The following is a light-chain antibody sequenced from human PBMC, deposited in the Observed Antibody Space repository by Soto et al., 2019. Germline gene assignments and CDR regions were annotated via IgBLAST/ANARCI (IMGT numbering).Light chain of an antibody. CDR2: GNS. CDR3: QYFDSSLSGVV. J-gene: IGLJ2*01. CDR1: SSNIGAGYD. Sequence: QSVLTQPPSVSGAPGQRVTISCTGSSSNIGAGYDVHWYQQLPGTAPKLIIYGNSNRPSGVPDRFSGSKSGTSASLAITGLQAEDEADYYCQYFDSSLSGVVFGGGTKVTVL. V-gene: IGLV1-40*01.